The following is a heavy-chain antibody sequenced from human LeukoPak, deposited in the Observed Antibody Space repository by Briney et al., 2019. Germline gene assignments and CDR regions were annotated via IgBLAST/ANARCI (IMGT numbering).Heavy chain of an antibody. D-gene: IGHD1-26*01. Sequence: GGSLRLSCAASGFTFRSYWMHWVCQAPGKGLVWVSRISPDGTSKSYADSVKGRFTISRDNAKNTLSLQMNSLRAEDTGLYYCARADGSHYGLKDYWGQGTLVTVSS. J-gene: IGHJ4*02. V-gene: IGHV3-74*01. CDR2: ISPDGTSK. CDR3: ARADGSHYGLKDY. CDR1: GFTFRSYW.